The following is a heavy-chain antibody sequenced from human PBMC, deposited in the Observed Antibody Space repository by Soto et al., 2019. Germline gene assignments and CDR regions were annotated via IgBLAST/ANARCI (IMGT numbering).Heavy chain of an antibody. CDR2: ISYDGSNK. D-gene: IGHD3-10*01. V-gene: IGHV3-30*18. J-gene: IGHJ6*02. CDR3: AKDLGPYGSGSYRSHYYYYGMDV. Sequence: QVQLVESGGGVVQPGRSLRLSCAASGFTFSSYGMHWVRQAPGKGLEWVAVISYDGSNKYYADSVKGRFTISRDNSKNTRELQMNSLRAEDTAVYYCAKDLGPYGSGSYRSHYYYYGMDVWGQGTTVTVSS. CDR1: GFTFSSYG.